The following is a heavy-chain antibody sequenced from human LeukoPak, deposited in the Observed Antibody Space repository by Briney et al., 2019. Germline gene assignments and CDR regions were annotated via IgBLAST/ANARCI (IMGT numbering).Heavy chain of an antibody. Sequence: GGSLRLSCAASGFTFSSYWMHWVRQAPGKGLVWVSRINSDGSSTSYADSVKGRFTISRDNAKNTLYLQMNSLRAEDAAVYYCARAARGSYSVYWGQGTLVTVSS. D-gene: IGHD1-26*01. V-gene: IGHV3-74*01. CDR3: ARAARGSYSVY. CDR2: INSDGSST. CDR1: GFTFSSYW. J-gene: IGHJ4*02.